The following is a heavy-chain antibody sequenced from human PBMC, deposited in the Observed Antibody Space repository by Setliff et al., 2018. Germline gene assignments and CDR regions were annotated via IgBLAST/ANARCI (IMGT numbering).Heavy chain of an antibody. Sequence: GASVKVSCKASGYMFTTYAMSWIRQVPGQGFEWMGWINTNTGNPMYAQGFTGRFVFSLDPSVSTAYLQISSLKAEDTALYYCATGSLVAAGTGHWGQGTLVTVSS. CDR1: GYMFTTYA. D-gene: IGHD6-13*01. CDR3: ATGSLVAAGTGH. J-gene: IGHJ4*02. CDR2: INTNTGNP. V-gene: IGHV7-4-1*02.